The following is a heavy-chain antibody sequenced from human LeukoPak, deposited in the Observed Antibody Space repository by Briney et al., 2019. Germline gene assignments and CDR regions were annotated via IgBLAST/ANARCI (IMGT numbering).Heavy chain of an antibody. CDR2: ISSSSSYT. J-gene: IGHJ4*02. V-gene: IGHV3-11*03. CDR1: GFIFSNYV. CDR3: VRGGRVTTVINY. D-gene: IGHD4-17*01. Sequence: GSLRLSCAASGFIFSNYVMSWVRQAPGKGLEWVSDISSSSSYTNYADSVKGRFTISRDNAKNSLYLQMNSLRAEDTAVYYCVRGGRVTTVINYWGQGTLVTVSS.